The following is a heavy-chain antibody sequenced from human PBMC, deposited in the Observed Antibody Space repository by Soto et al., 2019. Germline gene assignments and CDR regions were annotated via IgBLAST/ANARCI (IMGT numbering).Heavy chain of an antibody. J-gene: IGHJ4*02. CDR1: GYTFTSYD. CDR2: MNPNSGNT. V-gene: IGHV1-8*01. D-gene: IGHD6-13*01. CDR3: ARGFDLAAAGVC. Sequence: ASVKVSCKASGYTFTSYDINWVRQATGQGLEWMGWMNPNSGNTGYAQKFQGRVTMTRNTSISTAYMELSSLRSEDTAVYYCARGFDLAAAGVCWGQGTLVAVSS.